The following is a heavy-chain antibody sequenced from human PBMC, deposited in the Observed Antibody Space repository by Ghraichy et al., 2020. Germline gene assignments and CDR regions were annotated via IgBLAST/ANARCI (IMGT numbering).Heavy chain of an antibody. D-gene: IGHD1-26*01. CDR1: GGSISSYY. Sequence: SETLSLTCTVSGGSISSYYWSWIRQPPGKGLEWIGYIYYSGSTNYNPSLKSRVTISVDTSKNQFSLKLSSVTAADTAVYYCARDGSGSYYDYWGQGTLVTVSS. V-gene: IGHV4-59*01. CDR2: IYYSGST. CDR3: ARDGSGSYYDY. J-gene: IGHJ4*02.